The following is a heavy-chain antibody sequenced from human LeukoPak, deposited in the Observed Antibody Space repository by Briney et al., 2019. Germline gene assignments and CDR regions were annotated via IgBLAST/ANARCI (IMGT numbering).Heavy chain of an antibody. CDR1: GGSFSGYY. CDR3: ASRYYGSGSYYKGLSRGYYFGY. V-gene: IGHV4-34*01. D-gene: IGHD3-10*01. J-gene: IGHJ4*02. Sequence: SETLSLTCAVYGGSFSGYYWSWIRQPPGKGLEWIGEINHSGSTNYNPSLKSRVTISVDTSKNQFSLKLSSVTAADTAVYYCASRYYGSGSYYKGLSRGYYFGYWGQGTLVTVSS. CDR2: INHSGST.